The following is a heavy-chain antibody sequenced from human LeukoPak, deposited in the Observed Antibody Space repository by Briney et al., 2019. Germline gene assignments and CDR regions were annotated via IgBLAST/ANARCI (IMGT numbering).Heavy chain of an antibody. CDR1: VYTFTSYY. D-gene: IGHD4-17*01. V-gene: IGHV1-46*01. Sequence: ASVPVSCKACVYTFTSYYLHEVRQAPRQEGAGMGIINPSGCSQSYAHNSQGRVTLTRGTSPSPVYIELSRLGPEDAAVYYCARDEDGDYFSIWGQGTMVTVSS. CDR3: ARDEDGDYFSI. CDR2: INPSGCSQ. J-gene: IGHJ3*02.